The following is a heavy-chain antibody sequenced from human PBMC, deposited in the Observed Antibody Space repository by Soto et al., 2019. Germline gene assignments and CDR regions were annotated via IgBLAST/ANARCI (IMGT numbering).Heavy chain of an antibody. D-gene: IGHD3-22*01. CDR3: ARDPSDYYDSSGYSNGPFDY. CDR1: GFTFSSYS. V-gene: IGHV3-48*04. CDR2: ITNGGSTM. J-gene: IGHJ4*02. Sequence: PGGSLRLSCAASGFTFSSYSMNWVRQAPGKGLEWVSYITNGGSTMYYADSVKGRFTISRDNAKNSLYLQMNSLRAEDTAVYYCARDPSDYYDSSGYSNGPFDYWGQGTLVTVSS.